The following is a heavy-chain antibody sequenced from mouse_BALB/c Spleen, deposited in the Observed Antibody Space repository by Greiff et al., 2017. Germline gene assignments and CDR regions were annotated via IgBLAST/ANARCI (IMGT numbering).Heavy chain of an antibody. J-gene: IGHJ3*01. D-gene: IGHD2-4*01. Sequence: QVQLKESGPGLVQPSQSLSITCTVSGFSLTSYGVHWVRQSPGKGLEWLGVIWSGGSTDYNAAFISRLSISKDNSKSQVFFKMNCLQANDTAIYYCARNEGYDYSLVAYWGQGTLVTVSA. CDR3: ARNEGYDYSLVAY. V-gene: IGHV2-2*02. CDR1: GFSLTSYG. CDR2: IWSGGST.